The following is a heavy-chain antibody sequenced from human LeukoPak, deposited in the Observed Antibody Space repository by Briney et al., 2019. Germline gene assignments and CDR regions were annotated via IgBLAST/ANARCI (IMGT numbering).Heavy chain of an antibody. CDR3: ATGYGSGSYYNELDF. CDR2: IDIGGEKK. J-gene: IGHJ4*02. D-gene: IGHD3-10*01. V-gene: IGHV3-48*03. CDR1: GFTFSDYE. Sequence: GGSLRLSCVASGFTFSDYEFNWVRQAPGKGLAWVSYIDIGGEKKLYADSVKGRFTISRDNAKNSLYLQMNSLRAEDTALYYCATGYGSGSYYNELDFWGQGTLVTVSS.